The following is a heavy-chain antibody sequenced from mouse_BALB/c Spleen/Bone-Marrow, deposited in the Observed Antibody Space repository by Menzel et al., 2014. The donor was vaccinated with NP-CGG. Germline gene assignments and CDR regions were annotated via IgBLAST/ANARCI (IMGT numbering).Heavy chain of an antibody. Sequence: QVQLQQSGAELVRPGASVKLSCKASGYTFTSYWINWVKQRPGQGLEWIGNIYPSDSYTNYNQKFKDKATLTLDKSSSTAYMQPSSPTSEDSTVYYCTREGYYGSSYVDYWGQGTTLTVSS. CDR2: IYPSDSYT. J-gene: IGHJ2*01. CDR1: GYTFTSYW. V-gene: IGHV1-69*02. CDR3: TREGYYGSSYVDY. D-gene: IGHD1-1*01.